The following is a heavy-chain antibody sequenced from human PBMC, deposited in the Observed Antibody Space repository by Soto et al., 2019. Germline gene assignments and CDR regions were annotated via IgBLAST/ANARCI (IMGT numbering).Heavy chain of an antibody. Sequence: ASVKVSCKASGYTFTGYYIHWVRQAPGQGLEWMGWISAYNGNTNYAQKLQGRVTMTTDTSTSTAYMELRSLRSDDTAVYYCARDCWGISIAARRNWFDPWGQGTLVTVSS. D-gene: IGHD6-6*01. V-gene: IGHV1-18*04. CDR2: ISAYNGNT. CDR3: ARDCWGISIAARRNWFDP. CDR1: GYTFTGYY. J-gene: IGHJ5*02.